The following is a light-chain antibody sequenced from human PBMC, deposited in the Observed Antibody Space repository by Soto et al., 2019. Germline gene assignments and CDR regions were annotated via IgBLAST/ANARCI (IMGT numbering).Light chain of an antibody. Sequence: IVVTQSPTTQSVSPGSRPTLSYRPSQSVNINLAWYQQKPGQAPRLLIFGASSRANGIPARFSGSGSGTEFNLTISRLETEDFAVYYCQQYSSSLITFGQGTRLEIK. CDR1: QSVNIN. CDR3: QQYSSSLIT. J-gene: IGKJ5*01. V-gene: IGKV3-15*01. CDR2: GAS.